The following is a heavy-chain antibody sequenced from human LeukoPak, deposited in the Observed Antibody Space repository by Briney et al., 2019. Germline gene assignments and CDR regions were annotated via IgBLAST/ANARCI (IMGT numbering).Heavy chain of an antibody. V-gene: IGHV4-59*01. CDR3: ASGKQQLVPYYYYMDV. D-gene: IGHD6-13*01. J-gene: IGHJ6*03. CDR2: IYYSGST. Sequence: PSETLSLTCTVSGGSISSYYWSWIRQPPGKGLEWIGYIYYSGSTNYNPSLKSRVTVSVDTSKNQFSLKLSSVTAADTAVYYCASGKQQLVPYYYYMDVWGKGTTVTVSS. CDR1: GGSISSYY.